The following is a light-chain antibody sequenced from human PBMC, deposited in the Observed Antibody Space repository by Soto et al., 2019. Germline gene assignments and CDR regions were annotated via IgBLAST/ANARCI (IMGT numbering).Light chain of an antibody. CDR1: QSISSY. CDR2: GTS. V-gene: IGKV1-39*01. J-gene: IGKJ2*01. CDR3: QQSYTSPFT. Sequence: DIQMTQSPSSLSASVGDRVTITCRASQSISSYLNWYQQRPGKAPNLLIYGTSTLQSGVTSRFSGSGSGTDFTLTISTLQPEDFATYFCQQSYTSPFTFGQGTKLEIK.